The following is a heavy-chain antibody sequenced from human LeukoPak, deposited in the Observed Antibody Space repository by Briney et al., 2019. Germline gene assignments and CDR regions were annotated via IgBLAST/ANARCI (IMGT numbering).Heavy chain of an antibody. J-gene: IGHJ6*03. D-gene: IGHD4-17*01. CDR2: IRYDGSHK. CDR1: GFTFSTYG. V-gene: IGHV3-30*02. Sequence: GRSLRLSCSASGFTFSTYGMHWVRQAPGKGLEWVTFIRYDGSHKNYADSVKGRFTISRDNSKNTVYVQMKSLRAEDTAVYYCAKDPADYGDYGAYYMDVWGKGTTVTVSS. CDR3: AKDPADYGDYGAYYMDV.